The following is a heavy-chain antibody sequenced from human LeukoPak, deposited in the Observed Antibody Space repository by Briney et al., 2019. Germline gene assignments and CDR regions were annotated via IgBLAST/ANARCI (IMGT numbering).Heavy chain of an antibody. J-gene: IGHJ4*02. CDR1: GGSFSGYS. V-gene: IGHV4-34*01. CDR3: RSYYYDTSASDF. Sequence: SETLSLTCVVYGGSFSGYSWSWIRQPPGKGLQWIWEVNHSGSTNYNPSLKSRVTISIGTSKNQFSLKLSSVTAADTAVYYCRSYYYDTSASDFWGQGTLVTVSS. D-gene: IGHD3-22*01. CDR2: VNHSGST.